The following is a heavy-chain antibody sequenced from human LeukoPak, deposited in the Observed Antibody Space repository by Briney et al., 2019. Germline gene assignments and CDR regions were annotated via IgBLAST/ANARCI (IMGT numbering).Heavy chain of an antibody. Sequence: GGSLRLSCATSGFTFSNAWMNWVRQAPGKGMEWVGRIRSNSDGGTIDYAAPVKGRFTLSRDDSKTTLYLQMNSLQTEDTAVYYCATDFYDSTWGQGTLVTVSS. J-gene: IGHJ5*02. CDR2: IRSNSDGGTI. D-gene: IGHD3-22*01. CDR1: GFTFSNAW. CDR3: ATDFYDST. V-gene: IGHV3-15*07.